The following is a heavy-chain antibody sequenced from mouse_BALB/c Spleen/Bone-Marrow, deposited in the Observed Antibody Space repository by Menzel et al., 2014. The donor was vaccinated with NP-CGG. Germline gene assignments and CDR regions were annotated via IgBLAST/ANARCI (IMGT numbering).Heavy chain of an antibody. Sequence: EVKLVESGGGLVQPGGSRKLSCAASGFTFSSSGMHWVRQAPEKGLEWVAYISSGSSTIYYADTVKGRFTISRDNPKNTLFLQMTSLRSEDTAMYYCARSLLRLSYAMDYWGQGTSVTVSS. D-gene: IGHD1-2*01. CDR3: ARSLLRLSYAMDY. V-gene: IGHV5-17*02. J-gene: IGHJ4*01. CDR2: ISSGSSTI. CDR1: GFTFSSSG.